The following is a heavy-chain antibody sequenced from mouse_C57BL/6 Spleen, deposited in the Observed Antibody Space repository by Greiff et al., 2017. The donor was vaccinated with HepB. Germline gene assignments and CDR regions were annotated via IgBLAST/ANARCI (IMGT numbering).Heavy chain of an antibody. Sequence: QVQLQQSGAELVRPGTSVKMSCKASGYTFTNYWIGWAKQRPGHGLEWIGDIYPGGGYTNYNEKFKGKATLTADKSSSTAYMQFSSLTSEDSAIYYCARRGPMVTTPTGGFAYWGQGTLVTVSA. CDR2: IYPGGGYT. D-gene: IGHD2-2*01. V-gene: IGHV1-63*01. CDR1: GYTFTNYW. CDR3: ARRGPMVTTPTGGFAY. J-gene: IGHJ3*01.